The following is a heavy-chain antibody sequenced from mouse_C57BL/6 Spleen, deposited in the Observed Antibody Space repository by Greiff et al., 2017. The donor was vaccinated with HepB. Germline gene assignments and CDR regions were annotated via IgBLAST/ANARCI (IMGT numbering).Heavy chain of an antibody. CDR1: GFTFSSYA. CDR2: ISSGGDYI. V-gene: IGHV5-9-1*02. Sequence: EVKVVESGEGLVKPGGSLKLSCAASGFTFSSYAMSWVRQTPEKRLEWVAYISSGGDYIYYADTVKGRFTISRDNARNTLYLQMSSLKSEDTALYYCTRVRITTVVAEDFDYWGQGTTLTVSS. D-gene: IGHD1-1*01. J-gene: IGHJ2*01. CDR3: TRVRITTVVAEDFDY.